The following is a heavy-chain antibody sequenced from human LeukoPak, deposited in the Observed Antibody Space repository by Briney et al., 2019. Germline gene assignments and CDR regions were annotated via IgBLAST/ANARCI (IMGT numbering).Heavy chain of an antibody. Sequence: SETLSLTCAVYGVSITGYYWSWIRQPPGKGLEWVWEIHYTRTTSYNPSLKKRATILIDTNKNHLSHQQRTGPTADHAVFYCWGGNILSRDCFDFWGRGALVTVSS. J-gene: IGHJ4*02. V-gene: IGHV4-34*01. CDR3: WGGNILSRDCFDF. D-gene: IGHD3-9*01. CDR1: GVSITGYY. CDR2: IHYTRTT.